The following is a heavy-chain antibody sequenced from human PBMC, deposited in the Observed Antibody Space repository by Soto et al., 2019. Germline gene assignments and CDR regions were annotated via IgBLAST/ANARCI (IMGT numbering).Heavy chain of an antibody. D-gene: IGHD2-2*01. CDR1: GFTFSSYT. V-gene: IGHV3-21*01. CDR2: ISSTSSYI. Sequence: SGGSLRLSCAASGFTFSSYTMNWVRQAPGKGLEWVSSISSTSSYIYYADSLKGRFTISRDNAKNSLYLQMSSLRAEDTAVYYCARAEGGCSSTSCHSYGMDVWGPGTTVTVSS. CDR3: ARAEGGCSSTSCHSYGMDV. J-gene: IGHJ6*02.